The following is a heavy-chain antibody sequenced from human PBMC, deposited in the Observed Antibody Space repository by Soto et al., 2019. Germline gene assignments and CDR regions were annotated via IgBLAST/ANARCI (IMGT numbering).Heavy chain of an antibody. CDR3: ATCSTSCKYYYYYGMDV. Sequence: GASVKISCKASGGTCSSYAISGGRRAPGQGLEWMGGIIPIFGTANYAQKFQGSVTITADESTSTAYMELSSLRSEDTAVYYCATCSTSCKYYYYYGMDVWGQGTTVTVSS. J-gene: IGHJ6*02. D-gene: IGHD2-2*01. CDR2: IIPIFGTA. CDR1: GGTCSSYA. V-gene: IGHV1-69*13.